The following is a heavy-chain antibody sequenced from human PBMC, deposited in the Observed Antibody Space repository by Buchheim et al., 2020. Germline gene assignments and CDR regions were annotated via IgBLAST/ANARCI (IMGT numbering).Heavy chain of an antibody. J-gene: IGHJ6*02. D-gene: IGHD4-17*01. CDR1: GFTFSSYA. V-gene: IGHV3-23*04. Sequence: EVQLVESGGGLVQPGGSLRLSCAASGFTFSSYAMSWVRQAPGKGLEWVSAISGSGGSTYYADSVKGRFTIPRDNYKNTLDLQMNSLRAEDTAVYYCAKDEMETTVAWFRVYGMDVWGQGTT. CDR2: ISGSGGST. CDR3: AKDEMETTVAWFRVYGMDV.